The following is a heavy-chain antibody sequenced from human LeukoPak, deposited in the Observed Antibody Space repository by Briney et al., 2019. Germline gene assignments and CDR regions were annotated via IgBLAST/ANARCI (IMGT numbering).Heavy chain of an antibody. D-gene: IGHD5-24*01. V-gene: IGHV4-4*07. CDR3: ARLQIVEMATISLDYYYGMDV. CDR2: IYTSGST. Sequence: SETLSLTCTVSGGSISSYYWSWIRQPAGKGLEWIGRIYTSGSTNYNPSLKSRVTISVDTSKNQFSLKLSSVTAADTAVYYCARLQIVEMATISLDYYYGMDVWGQGTTVTVSS. CDR1: GGSISSYY. J-gene: IGHJ6*02.